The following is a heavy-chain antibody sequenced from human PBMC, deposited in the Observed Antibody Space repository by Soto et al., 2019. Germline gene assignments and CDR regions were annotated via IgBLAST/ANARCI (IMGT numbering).Heavy chain of an antibody. CDR3: AKEWRSNYYYRIDV. CDR2: ISYDGSNK. CDR1: GFTFSSYG. V-gene: IGHV3-30*18. Sequence: QVQLMESGGGVVQPGRSLRLSCAASGFTFSSYGMHWVRQAPGKGLEWVAVISYDGSNKYYADSVKGRFTISRDNSKNTLYLQMNRLRAEDTAVYRCAKEWRSNYYYRIDVWGQGTTDTVSS. D-gene: IGHD5-12*01. J-gene: IGHJ6*02.